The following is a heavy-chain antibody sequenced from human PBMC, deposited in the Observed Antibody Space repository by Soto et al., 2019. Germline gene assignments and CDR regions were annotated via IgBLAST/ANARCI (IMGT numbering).Heavy chain of an antibody. CDR1: RYSFTNYW. CDR2: IYPADSDT. V-gene: IGHV5-51*01. Sequence: GESLKISCRASRYSFTNYWIGWVRQIPGKGLEWMGIIYPADSDTKYGPSFQGQVTISVDKSISTAYLRWSSLKASDSAMYYCARVQVGSIIDYWGQGTLVTVSS. D-gene: IGHD1-26*01. J-gene: IGHJ4*02. CDR3: ARVQVGSIIDY.